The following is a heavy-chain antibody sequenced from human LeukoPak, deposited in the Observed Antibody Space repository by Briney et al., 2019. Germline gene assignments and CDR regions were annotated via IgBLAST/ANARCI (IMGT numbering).Heavy chain of an antibody. J-gene: IGHJ3*02. V-gene: IGHV3-20*04. Sequence: GGSLRLASAASAFTFDDYGMSWARQAPGKGLEWVSGINWDGGSTGYADSVKGRFTISRDHAKNFLYLQMNSLIAEDTALYYCARTVSSAGWSDDAFDIWGQGTMVAVSS. CDR1: AFTFDDYG. CDR3: ARTVSSAGWSDDAFDI. D-gene: IGHD6-19*01. CDR2: INWDGGST.